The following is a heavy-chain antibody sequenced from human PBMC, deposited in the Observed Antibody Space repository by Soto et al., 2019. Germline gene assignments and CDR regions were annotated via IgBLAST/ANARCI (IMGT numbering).Heavy chain of an antibody. V-gene: IGHV4-30-4*01. CDR1: GDPIGSGDFY. J-gene: IGHJ4*01. CDR3: ARDLLVFDTSGFHF. CDR2: IHHSGTT. Sequence: QVLRQESGPGLVKASQTLSLDCSVSGDPIGSGDFYWTWIRQTPERGLEWIGHIHHSGTTSYNPSLGNRISLSMDTSRNVFCLSLTSVGVTGAAVYFCARDLLVFDTSGFHFWGHGILVSV. D-gene: IGHD3-9*01.